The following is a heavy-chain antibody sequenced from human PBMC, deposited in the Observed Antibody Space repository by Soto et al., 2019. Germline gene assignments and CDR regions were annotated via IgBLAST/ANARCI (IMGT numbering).Heavy chain of an antibody. CDR3: ARGGYDYVWGSERPLFDY. V-gene: IGHV4-31*03. J-gene: IGHJ4*02. CDR1: GGSISSGGYY. CDR2: IYYSGST. D-gene: IGHD3-16*01. Sequence: QVQLQESGPGLVKPSQTLSLTCTVSGGSISSGGYYWSWIRQHPGKGLEWIGYIYYSGSTYYNPSLKHRVTISVDTSKNQFSLKLSSVTAADTAVYYCARGGYDYVWGSERPLFDYWGQGTLVTVSS.